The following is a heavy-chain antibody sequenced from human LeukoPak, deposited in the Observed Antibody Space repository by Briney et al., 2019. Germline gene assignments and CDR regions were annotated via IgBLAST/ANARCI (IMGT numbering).Heavy chain of an antibody. CDR1: GGSFSGYY. CDR3: ARGGIWNYGD. J-gene: IGHJ4*02. CDR2: INHSGST. Sequence: SETLSLTCAVYGGSFSGYYWSWIRQPPGKGLEWIGEINHSGSTDYNPSLKSRVTISVDTSKNQFSLKLSSVTAADTAVYYCARGGIWNYGDWGQGTLVTVSS. D-gene: IGHD1-7*01. V-gene: IGHV4-34*01.